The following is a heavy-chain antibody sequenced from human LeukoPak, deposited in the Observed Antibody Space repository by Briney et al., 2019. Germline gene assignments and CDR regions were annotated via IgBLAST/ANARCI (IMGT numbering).Heavy chain of an antibody. CDR1: GYTFTGYY. CDR2: INPNSGGT. Sequence: ASVKVSCKASGYTFTGYYMHWVRQAPGQGLEWMGWINPNSGGTNYAQKFQGRVTMTRDTSISTAYMELSRLRSDDTAVYYCARGPGGSYGFYFDYWGQGTLVTVSS. CDR3: ARGPGGSYGFYFDY. J-gene: IGHJ4*02. D-gene: IGHD1-26*01. V-gene: IGHV1-2*02.